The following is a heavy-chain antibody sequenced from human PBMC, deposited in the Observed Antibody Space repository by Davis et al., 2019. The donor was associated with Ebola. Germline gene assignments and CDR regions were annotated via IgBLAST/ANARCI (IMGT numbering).Heavy chain of an antibody. Sequence: GESLKISCAASGFTFSAYSLNWVRQAPGKGLEWVSCISSSSSYIYYADSVKGRFTISRDNAKNTLYLQMNSLRAEDSAVYYCARGIGEDWGQGTLVTVSS. CDR1: GFTFSAYS. D-gene: IGHD2-21*01. J-gene: IGHJ4*02. V-gene: IGHV3-21*06. CDR2: ISSSSSYI. CDR3: ARGIGED.